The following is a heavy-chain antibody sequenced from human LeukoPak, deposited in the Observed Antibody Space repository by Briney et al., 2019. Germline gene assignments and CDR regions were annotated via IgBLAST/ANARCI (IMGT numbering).Heavy chain of an antibody. D-gene: IGHD3-10*01. Sequence: GASVKVSCKASGYTFTSYGISWVRQAPGQGLEWMGWISAYNGNTNYAQKLQGRVTMTTDTSTSTAYMELRGLRSDDTAVYYCARDEHAYYYGSGSYWFLFDYWGQGTLVTVSS. CDR3: ARDEHAYYYGSGSYWFLFDY. CDR2: ISAYNGNT. CDR1: GYTFTSYG. V-gene: IGHV1-18*01. J-gene: IGHJ4*02.